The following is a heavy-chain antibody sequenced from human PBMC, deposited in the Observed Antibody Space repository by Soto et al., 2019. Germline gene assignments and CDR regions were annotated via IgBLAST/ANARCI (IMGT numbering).Heavy chain of an antibody. V-gene: IGHV4-59*01. Sequence: QVQLQESGPGLVKPSETLSLTCTVSGGSISSYYWSWIRQPPGKGLEWIGYIYYSGSTNYNPSLRIRVTISVDTSQNQFSLKLSSVPAADTAVYYCAGSDGRYWGQGTLVTVSS. J-gene: IGHJ4*02. CDR1: GGSISSYY. CDR2: IYYSGST. CDR3: AGSDGRY.